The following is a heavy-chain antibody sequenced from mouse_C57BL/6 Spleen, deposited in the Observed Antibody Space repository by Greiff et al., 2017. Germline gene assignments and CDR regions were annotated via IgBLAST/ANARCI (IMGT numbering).Heavy chain of an antibody. J-gene: IGHJ2*01. V-gene: IGHV3-6*01. CDR2: ISYDGSN. D-gene: IGHD2-3*01. Sequence: VQLQQSGPGLVKPSQSLSLTCSVTGYSITSGYYWNWIRQFPGNKLEWMGYISYDGSNNYNPSLKNRISITRDTSKNQFFLKLNSVTTEDTATYYCAREGYDGYLYYFDYWGQGTTLTVSS. CDR1: GYSITSGYY. CDR3: AREGYDGYLYYFDY.